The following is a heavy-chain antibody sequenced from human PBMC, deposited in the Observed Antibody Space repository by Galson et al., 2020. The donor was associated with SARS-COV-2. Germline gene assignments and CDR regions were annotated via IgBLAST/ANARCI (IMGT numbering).Heavy chain of an antibody. J-gene: IGHJ4*02. D-gene: IGHD1-26*01. V-gene: IGHV3-53*01. CDR2: LYSSGST. CDR1: GLNGRALY. CDR3: ATVGGLWELRYYFDQ. Sequence: GGSLRLSCKVSGLNGRALYVSWVRQAPGKGLEWVSLLYSSGSTYYADSVKGRFTISRDNSKNTVYLEMNSLRGEDTAVYYCATVGGLWELRYYFDQWGQGTLVTVSS.